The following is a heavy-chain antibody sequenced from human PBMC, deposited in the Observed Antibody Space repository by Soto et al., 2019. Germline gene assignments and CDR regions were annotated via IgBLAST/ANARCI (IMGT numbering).Heavy chain of an antibody. V-gene: IGHV5-10-1*01. Sequence: PGESLKISCKGSGYSFTSYWISWVRQMPGKGLEWMGRIDPSDSYTNYSPSFQGHVTISADKSISTAYLQWSSLKASDTAMYYCARRSSPSYYDSSGCYPPDYWGQGTLVTVSS. CDR1: GYSFTSYW. D-gene: IGHD3-22*01. J-gene: IGHJ4*02. CDR2: IDPSDSYT. CDR3: ARRSSPSYYDSSGCYPPDY.